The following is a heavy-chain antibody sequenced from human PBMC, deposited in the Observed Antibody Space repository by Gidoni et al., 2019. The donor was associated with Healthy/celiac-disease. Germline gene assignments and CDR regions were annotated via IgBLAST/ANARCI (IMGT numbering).Heavy chain of an antibody. CDR1: GFPFSSYA. CDR3: ANNPGRYLTGDAFDI. Sequence: EVQLLESGGGLVQPGGSLRLSCAASGFPFSSYAMSWVRQAPGKGLGWVSAISGSGGSTYYADSVKGRFTISRDNSKNTLYLQMNSLRAEDTAVYYCANNPGRYLTGDAFDIWGQGTMVTVSS. CDR2: ISGSGGST. D-gene: IGHD3-9*01. V-gene: IGHV3-23*01. J-gene: IGHJ3*02.